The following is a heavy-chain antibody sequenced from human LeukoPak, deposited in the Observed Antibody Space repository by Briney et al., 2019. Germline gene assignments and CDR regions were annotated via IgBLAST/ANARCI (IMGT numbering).Heavy chain of an antibody. Sequence: GRSLRLSCAASGFTFSSYGMHWVRQAPGKGLEWVAVIWYDGSNKYYADSVKGRFTISRDNSKNTLYLQMNSLRAEDTAVYYCAKDFREGIFDIWGQGTTVTVSS. J-gene: IGHJ3*02. V-gene: IGHV3-33*06. D-gene: IGHD1-26*01. CDR2: IWYDGSNK. CDR3: AKDFREGIFDI. CDR1: GFTFSSYG.